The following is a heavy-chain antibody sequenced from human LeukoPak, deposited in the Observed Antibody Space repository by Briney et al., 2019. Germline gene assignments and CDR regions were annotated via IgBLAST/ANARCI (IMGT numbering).Heavy chain of an antibody. Sequence: GGSLRLSCAASGFTFSDHYMDWVRQAPGKGLEWVGRIRNKANSYTTEYAASVKGRFTISRDDSKNSLYLQMNSLKCEDTTVYYCAREWDSGSYYLGYFDYWGQGTLVTVSS. J-gene: IGHJ4*02. V-gene: IGHV3-72*01. CDR1: GFTFSDHY. D-gene: IGHD1-26*01. CDR3: AREWDSGSYYLGYFDY. CDR2: IRNKANSYTT.